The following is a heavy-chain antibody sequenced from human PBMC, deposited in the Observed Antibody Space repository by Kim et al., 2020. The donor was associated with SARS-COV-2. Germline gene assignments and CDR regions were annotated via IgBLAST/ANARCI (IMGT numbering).Heavy chain of an antibody. Sequence: GGSLRLSCAASGFTFSDYYMSWIRQAPGKGLEWVSYISSSSSYTNYADSVKGRFTISRDNAKNSLYLQMNSLRAEDTAVYYCARVDGSGSYYLDYWGQGTLVTVSS. CDR2: ISSSSSYT. J-gene: IGHJ4*02. CDR1: GFTFSDYY. CDR3: ARVDGSGSYYLDY. V-gene: IGHV3-11*06. D-gene: IGHD3-10*01.